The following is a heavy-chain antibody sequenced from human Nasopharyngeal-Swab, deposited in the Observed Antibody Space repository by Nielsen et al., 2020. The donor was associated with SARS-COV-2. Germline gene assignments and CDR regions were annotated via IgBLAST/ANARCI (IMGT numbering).Heavy chain of an antibody. CDR3: ARDDLNVRYSYVYRTVGLPDY. J-gene: IGHJ4*02. CDR2: ISYDGSNK. Sequence: WIRQPPGKGLEWVAVISYDGSNKYYADSVKGRFTISRDNSKNTLYLQMNSQRADDTAVYYCARDDLNVRYSYVYRTVGLPDYWGQGTLVTVSS. V-gene: IGHV3-30*03. D-gene: IGHD5-18*01.